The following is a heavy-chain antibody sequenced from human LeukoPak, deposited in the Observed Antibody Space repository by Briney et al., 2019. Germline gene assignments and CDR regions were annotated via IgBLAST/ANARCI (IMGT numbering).Heavy chain of an antibody. D-gene: IGHD6-13*01. CDR1: GFTFSSHA. CDR3: AKETYSSSFFDY. CDR2: IRGSGGST. Sequence: PGGSLRLSCAVSGFTFSSHAMSWVRQAPGKGLEWVSGIRGSGGSTYYADSVKGRFTISRDNSKNTLYLQVNSLGAEDTAVYYCAKETYSSSFFDYWGQGALVTVSS. J-gene: IGHJ4*02. V-gene: IGHV3-23*01.